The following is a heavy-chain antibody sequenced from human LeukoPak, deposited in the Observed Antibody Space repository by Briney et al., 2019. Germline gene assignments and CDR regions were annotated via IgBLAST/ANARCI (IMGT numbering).Heavy chain of an antibody. CDR3: AKAFSAYENWPPNWFDP. CDR1: GFTFSTFA. V-gene: IGHV3-23*01. J-gene: IGHJ5*02. D-gene: IGHD5-12*01. CDR2: ISGSGGGT. Sequence: GGSLRLSCAASGFTFSTFAMSWVRQAPGKGLEWVSAISGSGGGTYYADSVKGRLTISRGNSKNTLYLQMSSLRAEDTAVYYCAKAFSAYENWPPNWFDPWGQGTLVTVSS.